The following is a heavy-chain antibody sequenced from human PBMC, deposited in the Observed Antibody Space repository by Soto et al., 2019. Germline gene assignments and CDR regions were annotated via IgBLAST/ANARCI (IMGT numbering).Heavy chain of an antibody. CDR3: ARYRGSGTSEDYYYYGMDV. V-gene: IGHV1-69*02. CDR1: GGTFSSYT. CDR2: IIPIPGIA. Sequence: QVQLVQSGAEVKKPGSSVKVSCKASGGTFSSYTISWVRQAPGQGLEWMGRIIPIPGIANYAQKFQGRVTITADKSTSTAYMELGSLISEDTAVYYCARYRGSGTSEDYYYYGMDVWGQGTTVTVSS. J-gene: IGHJ6*02. D-gene: IGHD3-10*01.